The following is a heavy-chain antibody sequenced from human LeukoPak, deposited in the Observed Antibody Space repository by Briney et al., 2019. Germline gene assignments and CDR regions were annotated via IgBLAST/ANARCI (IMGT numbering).Heavy chain of an antibody. CDR3: VKDKGFGGDRGADY. J-gene: IGHJ4*02. V-gene: IGHV3-43*02. Sequence: GGSLRLSCAASGFSFDYYGMHWARQAPGKGLEWVSLISGYGGSTYYVDSVKGRFTISRDNSKNSLYLQMNSLRPEDTALYYCVKDKGFGGDRGADYWGQGTLVTVSS. CDR2: ISGYGGST. D-gene: IGHD2-21*02. CDR1: GFSFDYYG.